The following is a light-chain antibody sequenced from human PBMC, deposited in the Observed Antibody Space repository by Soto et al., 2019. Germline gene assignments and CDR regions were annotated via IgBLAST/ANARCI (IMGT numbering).Light chain of an antibody. V-gene: IGKV3-20*01. Sequence: IVLTQSPGTLSLSPGERATLSCRATQSVSSSSLVWYQQRPGQPPRLLIYGTSTRAAGISDRCSGSGSGADLTLAIYGLEPGDSAEYYCQRYGTSALPVGGGTKVEI. CDR2: GTS. CDR3: QRYGTSALP. J-gene: IGKJ4*01. CDR1: QSVSSSS.